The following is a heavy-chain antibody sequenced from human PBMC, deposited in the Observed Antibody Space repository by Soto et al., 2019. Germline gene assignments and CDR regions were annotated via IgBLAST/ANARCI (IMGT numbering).Heavy chain of an antibody. CDR2: INPNSGDT. CDR3: ARLRPFDY. J-gene: IGHJ4*02. CDR1: GYTFTGYY. Sequence: QVQLVQSGAEVKKPGASVKVSCKASGYTFTGYYMHWVRQAPGQGLEWMGWINPNSGDTNYAQKFQGRVTMTRHTSISTAYMELSRLRSDDTAVYYCARLRPFDYWGQGTLVTVSS. D-gene: IGHD4-17*01. V-gene: IGHV1-2*02.